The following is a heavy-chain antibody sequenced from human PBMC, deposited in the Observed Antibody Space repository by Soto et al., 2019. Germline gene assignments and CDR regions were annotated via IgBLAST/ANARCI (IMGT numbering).Heavy chain of an antibody. CDR2: IYSTGLT. CDR3: ARQRYFDS. J-gene: IGHJ4*02. D-gene: IGHD1-20*01. CDR1: GFTINHNY. V-gene: IGHV3-53*01. Sequence: EVQLVESGGGLIQPGGSLRLSCAATGFTINHNYMSWVRQAPGKGLEWVSIIYSTGLTYYADSVKGRFTISRDNSKNTLYLQMNSLRAEDTATYYCARQRYFDSWGQGTLVTVSS.